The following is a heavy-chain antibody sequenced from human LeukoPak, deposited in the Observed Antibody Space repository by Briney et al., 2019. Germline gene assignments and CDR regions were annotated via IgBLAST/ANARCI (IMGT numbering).Heavy chain of an antibody. D-gene: IGHD3-22*01. CDR1: GYTFTGYH. J-gene: IGHJ4*02. Sequence: GASVKVSCKASGYTFTGYHMHWVRQAPGQGLEWMGWINPNSGGTNYAQKFQGRVTMTRDTSISTAYMELSRLRSDDTAVYYCARDATRSGDYYDSSGYYSDYWGQGTLVTVSS. V-gene: IGHV1-2*02. CDR2: INPNSGGT. CDR3: ARDATRSGDYYDSSGYYSDY.